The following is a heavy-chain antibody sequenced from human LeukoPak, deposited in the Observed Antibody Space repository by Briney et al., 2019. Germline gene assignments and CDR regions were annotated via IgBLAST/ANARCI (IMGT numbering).Heavy chain of an antibody. CDR1: GYTFTGYY. V-gene: IGHV1-2*02. CDR2: INPNSGGT. D-gene: IGHD3-9*01. J-gene: IGHJ6*03. Sequence: ASVKVSCKASGYTFTGYYMHWVRQAPGQGLEWMGWINPNSGGTNYAQKFQGRVTMTRDTSISTAYMELSRLRSDDTAVYYRAKCILTGYYKGYMDVWGKGTTVTISS. CDR3: AKCILTGYYKGYMDV.